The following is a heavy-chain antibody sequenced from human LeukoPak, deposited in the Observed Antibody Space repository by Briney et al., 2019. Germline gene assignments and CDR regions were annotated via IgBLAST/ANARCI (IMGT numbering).Heavy chain of an antibody. V-gene: IGHV3-66*04. D-gene: IGHD3-16*02. CDR2: IYSGGST. Sequence: SGGSLRLSCAASGFTVSSNYMSWVRQAPGKGLEWVSVIYSGGSTYYADSVKGRFTISRDNSKNTLYLQMNSLRAEDTAVYYCARRLGSYRWDAFDIWGQGTMVTVSS. J-gene: IGHJ3*02. CDR1: GFTVSSNY. CDR3: ARRLGSYRWDAFDI.